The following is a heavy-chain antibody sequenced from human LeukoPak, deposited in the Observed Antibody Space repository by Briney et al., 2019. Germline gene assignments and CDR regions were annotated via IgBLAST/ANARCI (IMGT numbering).Heavy chain of an antibody. J-gene: IGHJ4*02. CDR3: ARDQGETGLGVN. D-gene: IGHD3-16*01. Sequence: GGSLRLSCAASGFPFSNYDMHWVRQATGERLEWVSAISGSGGSTYYADSVKGRFTISRDNSKNTLYLQMNSLRAEDTAVYYCARDQGETGLGVNWGQGNPGHRLL. CDR1: GFPFSNYD. CDR2: ISGSGGST. V-gene: IGHV3-23*01.